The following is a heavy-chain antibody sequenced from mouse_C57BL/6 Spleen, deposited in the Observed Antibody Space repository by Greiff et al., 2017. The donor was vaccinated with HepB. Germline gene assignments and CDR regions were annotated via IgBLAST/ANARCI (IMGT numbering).Heavy chain of an antibody. V-gene: IGHV7-3*01. CDR3: ASYSGSSSFAY. D-gene: IGHD1-1*01. CDR1: GFTFTDYY. J-gene: IGHJ3*01. CDR2: IRNKANGYTK. Sequence: EVQRVESGGGLVQPGGSLSHSCAASGFTFTDYYMSWVRQPPGKALEWLGIIRNKANGYTKEYSASVTGRFTISRDNSQSILYLQMNALRAEDSASYYCASYSGSSSFAYWGQGTLVTVSA.